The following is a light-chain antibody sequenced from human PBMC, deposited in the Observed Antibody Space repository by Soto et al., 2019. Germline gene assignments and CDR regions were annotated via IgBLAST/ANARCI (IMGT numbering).Light chain of an antibody. Sequence: DIQMTQSPSTLSASVGDRVTITCRASKSVSTWLAWYQQKPGKAPKLLIYKASSLESGVPSRFSGSGSGTEFTLTISSLQPDDFASYYCKQYDSFWTFGQGTKVEIK. J-gene: IGKJ1*01. V-gene: IGKV1-5*03. CDR1: KSVSTW. CDR3: KQYDSFWT. CDR2: KAS.